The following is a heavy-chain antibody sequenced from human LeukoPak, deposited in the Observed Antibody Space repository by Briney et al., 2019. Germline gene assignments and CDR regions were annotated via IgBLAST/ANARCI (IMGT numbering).Heavy chain of an antibody. CDR2: IYHAGRT. V-gene: IGHV4-38-2*01. Sequence: SETLSLTCAVSGYAIRSGFYWGWLRQPPGKELEWIGSIYHAGRTYYTPSLKSRVTISVDTSKNHFSLSLNSVTVADPAVYYCATYRYGGPADYWGPGTQITVSS. CDR3: ATYRYGGPADY. J-gene: IGHJ4*02. D-gene: IGHD3-16*02. CDR1: GYAIRSGFY.